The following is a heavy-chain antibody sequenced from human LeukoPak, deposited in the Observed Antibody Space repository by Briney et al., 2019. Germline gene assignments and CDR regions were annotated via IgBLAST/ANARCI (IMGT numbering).Heavy chain of an antibody. CDR2: IKSKTDGGTT. J-gene: IGHJ4*02. CDR3: TTVYGGSSDY. Sequence: PGGSLRLSCAASGFIFSYAWMSWVRQAPGKGLEWVGRIKSKTDGGTTDYTPPVKGRFTISRDDSKSTLYLQMNSLKTDDTAVYYCTTVYGGSSDYWGQGTLVTVSS. CDR1: GFIFSYAW. V-gene: IGHV3-15*01. D-gene: IGHD4-23*01.